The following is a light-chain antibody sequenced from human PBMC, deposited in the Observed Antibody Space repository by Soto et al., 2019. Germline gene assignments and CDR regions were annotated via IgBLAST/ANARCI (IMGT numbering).Light chain of an antibody. CDR1: RSLLYSDGNTY. CDR2: KVS. J-gene: IGKJ1*01. Sequence: DVVMTQSPLSLPVTLGQPASISCRSSRSLLYSDGNTYLNWFQQRPGQPPRRLIYKVSNRDSGVPDRFSGSGYHSDCTLNISRVEAADVGVYYGMQGVYWPPGRAFGQGTKVEIK. CDR3: MQGVYWPPGRA. V-gene: IGKV2-30*01.